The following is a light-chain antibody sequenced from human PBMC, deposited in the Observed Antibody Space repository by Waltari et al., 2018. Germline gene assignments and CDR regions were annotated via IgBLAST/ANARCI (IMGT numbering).Light chain of an antibody. CDR1: SLRSYY. CDR3: HSRDASGVGGS. Sequence: SSELTQDPAVSVAMGQTVRITCQGNSLRSYYSSWYLQRPGQAPRLVMFDQNNRPSGVPDRFSGSNSDNTASLTITGAQAEDEASYYCHSRDASGVGGSFGGGTKLTVL. V-gene: IGLV3-19*01. J-gene: IGLJ2*01. CDR2: DQN.